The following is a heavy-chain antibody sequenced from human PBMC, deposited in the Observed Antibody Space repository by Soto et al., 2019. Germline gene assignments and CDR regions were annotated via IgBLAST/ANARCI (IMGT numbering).Heavy chain of an antibody. CDR1: GGSISSYY. V-gene: IGHV4-59*01. J-gene: IGHJ4*02. CDR3: ARGGIVGATAFFDL. CDR2: IYYSGST. Sequence: PSETLSLTCTVSGGSISSYYWSWIRQPPGKGLEWIGYIYYSGSTNYNPSLKSRVTISVDTSKNQFSLKLSSVTAADTAVYYCARGGIVGATAFFDLWGQGTLVTVSS. D-gene: IGHD1-26*01.